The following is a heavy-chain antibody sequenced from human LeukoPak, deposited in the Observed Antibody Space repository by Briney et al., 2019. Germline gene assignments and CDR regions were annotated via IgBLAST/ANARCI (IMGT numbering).Heavy chain of an antibody. Sequence: GSLRLSCAASGFTITSSYMNWVRQAPGKGLEWVSVIYSGGSTYYADSVKGRFTISRDNAKRTVYLQMNSLRAEDTAVYYCAKGPVRGVIITSFDYWGQGTLVTVSS. CDR1: GFTITSSY. V-gene: IGHV3-53*01. D-gene: IGHD3-10*01. J-gene: IGHJ4*02. CDR3: AKGPVRGVIITSFDY. CDR2: IYSGGST.